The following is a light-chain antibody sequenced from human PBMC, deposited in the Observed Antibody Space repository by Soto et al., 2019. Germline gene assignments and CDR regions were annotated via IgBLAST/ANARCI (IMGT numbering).Light chain of an antibody. CDR2: DAS. J-gene: IGKJ1*01. V-gene: IGKV1-33*01. CDR3: QQYDNLPPTWT. Sequence: DIQMTQSPSSLSASVGDRATITCQASQDISNYLNWYQQKPGKAPKLLIYDASNLETGVPSRFSGSGSGTDFTFTISNLQPEDIATYYCQQYDNLPPTWTFGQGTKVDIK. CDR1: QDISNY.